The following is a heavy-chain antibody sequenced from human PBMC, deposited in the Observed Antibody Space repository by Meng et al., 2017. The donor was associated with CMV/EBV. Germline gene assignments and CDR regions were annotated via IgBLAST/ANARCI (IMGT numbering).Heavy chain of an antibody. V-gene: IGHV1-2*02. CDR1: GYTFTGYY. J-gene: IGHJ6*02. CDR3: ARDRSVVPAAIGMDV. Sequence: SGYTFTGYYMHWVRQAPGQGLEWMGWINPNSGGTNYAQKFQGRVTMTRDTSISTAYMELSRLRSGDTAVYYCARDRSVVPAAIGMDVWGQGTTVTVSS. CDR2: INPNSGGT. D-gene: IGHD2-2*01.